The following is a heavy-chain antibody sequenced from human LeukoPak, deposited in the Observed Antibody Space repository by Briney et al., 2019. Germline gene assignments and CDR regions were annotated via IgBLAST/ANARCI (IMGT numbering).Heavy chain of an antibody. D-gene: IGHD2-15*01. Sequence: SETLSLTCTVSGGSISSSSYYWGWIRQPPGKGLEWIGSIYYSGSTYYNPSLKSRVTISVDTSKNQFSLKLSSVTAADTAVYYCARLSCSDAVCPTLPYNHFDRWGQGTLVIVST. CDR3: ARLSCSDAVCPTLPYNHFDR. CDR2: IYYSGST. V-gene: IGHV4-39*01. CDR1: GGSISSSSYY. J-gene: IGHJ5*02.